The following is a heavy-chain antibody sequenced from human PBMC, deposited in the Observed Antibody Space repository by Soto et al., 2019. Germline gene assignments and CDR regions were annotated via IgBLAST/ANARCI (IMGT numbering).Heavy chain of an antibody. V-gene: IGHV3-48*02. Sequence: QAGGSLRLSCVASGFMFSRYNMNWVRQAPGKGLEWVSYISPSGKTIHYADSVKGRFTVSRDNAENSLYLQMNSLRDEDTAVYYCAREDRTTMSGIMIGWFAPWGQGTLVTVSS. CDR2: ISPSGKTI. CDR3: AREDRTTMSGIMIGWFAP. J-gene: IGHJ5*02. CDR1: GFMFSRYN. D-gene: IGHD3-3*01.